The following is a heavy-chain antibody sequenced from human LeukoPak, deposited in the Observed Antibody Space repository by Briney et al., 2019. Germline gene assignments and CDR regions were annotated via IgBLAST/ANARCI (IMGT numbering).Heavy chain of an antibody. D-gene: IGHD5-18*01. V-gene: IGHV4-34*01. CDR2: INKSGDT. J-gene: IGHJ4*02. Sequence: SETLSLTCAVYGGSFSAYYWNWIRQSPGKGLEWIGEINKSGDTKYSPPLESRLTISVDTSKNQFSLKLMSVTAADTAVYYCARWGKGAMVTRPLDYWGQGTLVTVSS. CDR3: ARWGKGAMVTRPLDY. CDR1: GGSFSAYY.